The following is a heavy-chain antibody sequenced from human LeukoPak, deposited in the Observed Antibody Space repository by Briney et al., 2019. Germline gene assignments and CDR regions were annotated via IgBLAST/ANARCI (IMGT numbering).Heavy chain of an antibody. Sequence: ASVKVSCTASGYTFTNYDIHWVRQATGQGLGWMGWMNPKSGNTAYGRKFQGRVTMTRNTSISTAYMELSSLRSKDTAVYFCARGRNNNYYYMDVWGKGTTVTV. D-gene: IGHD1/OR15-1a*01. CDR1: GYTFTNYD. CDR3: ARGRNNNYYYMDV. V-gene: IGHV1-8*01. CDR2: MNPKSGNT. J-gene: IGHJ6*03.